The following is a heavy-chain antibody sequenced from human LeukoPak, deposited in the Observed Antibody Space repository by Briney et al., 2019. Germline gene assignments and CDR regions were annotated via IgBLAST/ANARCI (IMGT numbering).Heavy chain of an antibody. V-gene: IGHV4-59*01. Sequence: PSETLSLTCTVSGGSISSYYWSWIRQPPGKGLEWIVYIYYSGSTNYNPSLKSRVTISVDTSKNQFSLKLSSVTAADTAVYYCARDDSYDSSGYSFDYWGQGTLVTVSS. D-gene: IGHD3-22*01. CDR3: ARDDSYDSSGYSFDY. CDR1: GGSISSYY. CDR2: IYYSGST. J-gene: IGHJ4*02.